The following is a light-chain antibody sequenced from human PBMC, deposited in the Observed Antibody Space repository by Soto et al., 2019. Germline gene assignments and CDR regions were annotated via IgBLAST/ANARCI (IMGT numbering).Light chain of an antibody. CDR3: QQGASFPRT. V-gene: IGKV1-17*01. Sequence: DIQMTQSPSSLSASVGNRVTITCRAGQGIRNDLGWFQWEPEKVSKCLINGASGLQSGVPSTFSGSGSGTEFTLTISSLQPEDFATYYCQQGASFPRTFGGGTKVEIK. CDR2: GAS. J-gene: IGKJ4*01. CDR1: QGIRND.